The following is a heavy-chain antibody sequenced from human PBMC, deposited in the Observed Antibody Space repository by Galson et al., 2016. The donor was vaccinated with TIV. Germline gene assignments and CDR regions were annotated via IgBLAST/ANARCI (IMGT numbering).Heavy chain of an antibody. D-gene: IGHD2-2*01. V-gene: IGHV1-2*02. CDR1: GYTFTDYY. CDR3: ARTIYSSTSRSAGYFDP. CDR2: INPNSGGT. Sequence: SVKVSCKASGYTFTDYYLHWVRQAPGQGLELIGWINPNSGGTKYTQKFQGRVTMTRDTPISTVYMELNILKSDDTALYYCARTIYSSTSRSAGYFDPWGRGTLVTVSS. J-gene: IGHJ5*02.